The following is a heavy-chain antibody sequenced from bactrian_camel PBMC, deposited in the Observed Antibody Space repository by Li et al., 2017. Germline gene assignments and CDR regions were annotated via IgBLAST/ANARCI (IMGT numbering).Heavy chain of an antibody. J-gene: IGHJ4*01. Sequence: HVQLVESGGALVQPGGSLRLSCAASGFTFSNYLMTWIRQTPEKGLEWVASISSDSSKRDFAGSVKGRFAIFRDNAKNTVFLQMNTLRSEDTALYYCVTIIPTMSARQYWGQGTQVTVS. D-gene: IGHD2*01. CDR1: GFTFSNYL. CDR2: ISSDSSKR. V-gene: IGHV3S6*01. CDR3: VTIIPTMSARQY.